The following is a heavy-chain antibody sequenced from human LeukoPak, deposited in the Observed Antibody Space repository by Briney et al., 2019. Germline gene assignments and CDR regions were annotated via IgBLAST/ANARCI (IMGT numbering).Heavy chain of an antibody. D-gene: IGHD2-21*02. Sequence: PSETLSLTCTVSGGSISSYYWSWIRQPPGKGLEWIGYIYYSGSTNYNPSLKSRVTISVDTSKNQFSLKLSSVTAADTAVYYCARGQHSYCGGDCYYKRFDPWGQGTLVTVSS. CDR2: IYYSGST. CDR3: ARGQHSYCGGDCYYKRFDP. V-gene: IGHV4-59*01. J-gene: IGHJ5*02. CDR1: GGSISSYY.